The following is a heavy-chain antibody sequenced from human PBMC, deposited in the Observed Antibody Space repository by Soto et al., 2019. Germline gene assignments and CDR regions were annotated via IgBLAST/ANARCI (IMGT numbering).Heavy chain of an antibody. CDR2: IDTSGTT. Sequence: QVQVQESGPGLVKPSETLSLTCTVSGGSISSYYVSWIRQSAGKGLEWNGRIDTSGTTNYNPSLKSRVTMSVDASKSQFSLNLSSVTAADTAVYYCARGPRGYVYYHGMDVWGQGTTVTVSS. CDR1: GGSISSYY. J-gene: IGHJ6*02. V-gene: IGHV4-4*07. CDR3: ARGPRGYVYYHGMDV. D-gene: IGHD3-16*01.